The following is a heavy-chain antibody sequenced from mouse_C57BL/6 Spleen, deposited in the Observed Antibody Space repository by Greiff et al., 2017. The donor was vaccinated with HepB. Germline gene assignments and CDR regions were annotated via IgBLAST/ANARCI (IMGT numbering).Heavy chain of an antibody. CDR1: GYTFTSYW. J-gene: IGHJ3*01. V-gene: IGHV1-55*01. CDR2: IYPGSGST. D-gene: IGHD1-1*01. CDR3: ARERFYYYGSRRFAY. Sequence: QVQLKESGAELVKPGASVKMSCKASGYTFTSYWITWVKQRPGQGLEWIGDIYPGSGSTNYNEKFKSKATLTVDTSSSTAYMQLSSLTSEDSAVYYCARERFYYYGSRRFAYWGQGTLVTVSA.